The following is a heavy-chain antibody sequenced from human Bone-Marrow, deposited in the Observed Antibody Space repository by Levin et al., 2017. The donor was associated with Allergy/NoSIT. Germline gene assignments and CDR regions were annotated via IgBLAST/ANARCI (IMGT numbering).Heavy chain of an antibody. D-gene: IGHD3-10*01. V-gene: IGHV3-15*01. J-gene: IGHJ6*02. CDR1: GFTFSNAW. CDR3: TTAGAYYYYYYGMDV. CDR2: IKSKTDGGTT. Sequence: GESLKISCAASGFTFSNAWMSWVRQAPGKGLEWVGRIKSKTDGGTTDYAAPVKGRFTISRDDSKNTLYLQMNSLKTEDTAVYYCTTAGAYYYYYYGMDVWGQGTTVTVSS.